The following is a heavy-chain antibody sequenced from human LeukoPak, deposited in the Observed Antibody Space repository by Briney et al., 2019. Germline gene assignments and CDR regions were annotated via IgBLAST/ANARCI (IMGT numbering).Heavy chain of an antibody. D-gene: IGHD6-6*01. CDR2: ISAYNGNT. V-gene: IGHV1-18*01. Sequence: ASVKVSCKASGYTFTNYVITWVRQAPGQGLEWMGRISAYNGNTNYAQKLQGRVTMTTDTSASTAYMELRSLRSDDTAVYYCARASGRPYYYYGMDVWGQGTTVTVSS. CDR1: GYTFTNYV. J-gene: IGHJ6*02. CDR3: ARASGRPYYYYGMDV.